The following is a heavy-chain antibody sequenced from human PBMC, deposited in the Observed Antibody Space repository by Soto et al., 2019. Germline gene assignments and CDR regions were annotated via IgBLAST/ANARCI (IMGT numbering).Heavy chain of an antibody. V-gene: IGHV3-11*01. CDR3: ARDEGIRGFDS. CDR2: INNGGDIV. CDR1: GFTFSDYY. D-gene: IGHD3-10*01. Sequence: ESGGGLVKPGQSLSLSCATSGFTFSDYYMAWIRQAPGKGLEWIGYINNGGDIVHYSDAMRGRFRISRDNTKKSLYLQMTSLRAEDTAIYYCARDEGIRGFDSWGQGTLVTVSS. J-gene: IGHJ4*02.